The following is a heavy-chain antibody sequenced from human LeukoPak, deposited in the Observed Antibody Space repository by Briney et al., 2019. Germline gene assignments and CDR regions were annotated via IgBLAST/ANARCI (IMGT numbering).Heavy chain of an antibody. J-gene: IGHJ4*02. D-gene: IGHD3/OR15-3a*01. Sequence: GGSLRLSCSASGFTFSSYWVTWVRQAPGKGLEWVSFISSSSSYIYYADSVKGRFTISRDNAKNSLYLQMNSLRAEDTAVYYCARNYVTFGTGSDYWGQGTLVTVSS. V-gene: IGHV3-21*01. CDR1: GFTFSSYW. CDR3: ARNYVTFGTGSDY. CDR2: ISSSSSYI.